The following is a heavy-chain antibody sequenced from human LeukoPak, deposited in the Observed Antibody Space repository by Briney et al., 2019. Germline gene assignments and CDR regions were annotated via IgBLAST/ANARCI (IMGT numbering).Heavy chain of an antibody. CDR2: MKGTGDK. V-gene: IGHV3-23*01. J-gene: IGHJ4*02. Sequence: GGSLTLSCAASGLSFSTFAMSWVRQAPARGLEWLSSMKGTGDKYYADSVRGRFTLPRDDSRNTVYFHLNNLRVEDTAVYYCARASWVSSADAVRWGQGTVVTVSS. CDR1: GLSFSTFA. CDR3: ARASWVSSADAVR. D-gene: IGHD3-16*01.